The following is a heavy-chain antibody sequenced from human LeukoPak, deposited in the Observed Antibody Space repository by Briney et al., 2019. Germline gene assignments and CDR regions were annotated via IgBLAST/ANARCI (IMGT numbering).Heavy chain of an antibody. Sequence: WVKVSCKACGGTFSSYTISWVRQAPGQGLDGMGRIMPILGIANYAQKFQGRVTITADKATSTAYMELSSLRSEDTAVYYCARRENWRLDYWGQGTLVTVSS. D-gene: IGHD1-1*01. CDR3: ARRENWRLDY. V-gene: IGHV1-69*02. CDR2: IMPILGIA. CDR1: GGTFSSYT. J-gene: IGHJ4*02.